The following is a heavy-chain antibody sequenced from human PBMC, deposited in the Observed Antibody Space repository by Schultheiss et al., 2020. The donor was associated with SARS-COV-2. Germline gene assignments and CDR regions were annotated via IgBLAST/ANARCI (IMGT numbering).Heavy chain of an antibody. CDR1: GFTFGDYA. V-gene: IGHV3-15*01. Sequence: GESLKISCTASGFTFGDYAMSWFRQAPGKGLEWVGRIKSKTDGGTTDYAAPVKGRFTISRDDSKNTLYLQMNSLKTEDTAVYYCTTDLPATIFGVVHDYYWYFDLWGRGTLVTVSS. CDR3: TTDLPATIFGVVHDYYWYFDL. J-gene: IGHJ2*01. CDR2: IKSKTDGGTT. D-gene: IGHD3-3*01.